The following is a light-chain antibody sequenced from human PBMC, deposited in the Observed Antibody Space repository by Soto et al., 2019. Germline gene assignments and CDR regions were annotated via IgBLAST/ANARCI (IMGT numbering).Light chain of an antibody. J-gene: IGLJ1*01. V-gene: IGLV2-14*03. Sequence: QSALTQPASVSGSPGQTITISCSGTSSGVGAYTYVSWYQVHPGEPPKLVIYDVSKRPSGVSNRFSGSKSGNTASLTISGLQAEDEGDYYCSSYRSTSTLGVFGTGTKLTVL. CDR1: SSGVGAYTY. CDR2: DVS. CDR3: SSYRSTSTLGV.